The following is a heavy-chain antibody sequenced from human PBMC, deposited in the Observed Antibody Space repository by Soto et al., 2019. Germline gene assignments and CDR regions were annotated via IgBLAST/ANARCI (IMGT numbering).Heavy chain of an antibody. V-gene: IGHV3-30-3*01. J-gene: IGHJ6*02. CDR1: GFTFSSYA. CDR2: ISYDGSNK. CDR3: ARNNYGGNYYYYGMDV. Sequence: QVQLVESGGGVVQPGRSLRLSCAASGFTFSSYAMHWVRQAPGKGLEWVAVISYDGSNKYYADSVKGRFTISRDNSKNTLYLQMNSLRAEDTAVYYCARNNYGGNYYYYGMDVWGQGTTVTVSS. D-gene: IGHD4-17*01.